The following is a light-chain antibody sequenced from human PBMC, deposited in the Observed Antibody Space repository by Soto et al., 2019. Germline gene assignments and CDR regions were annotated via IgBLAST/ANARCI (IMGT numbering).Light chain of an antibody. CDR1: QSVSSIY. Sequence: EIVMTQSPATLSVSPGERATLSCRASQSVSSIYLAWYQHKPGQAPRLLIYGASSRATGIPDRFSGSGSGTDFTLTISRLEPEDFAVYYCQQYGSSSWTFGRGTTVEIK. CDR2: GAS. CDR3: QQYGSSSWT. V-gene: IGKV3-20*01. J-gene: IGKJ1*01.